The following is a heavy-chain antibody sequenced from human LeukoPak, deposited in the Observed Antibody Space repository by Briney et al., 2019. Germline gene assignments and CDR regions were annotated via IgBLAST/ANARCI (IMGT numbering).Heavy chain of an antibody. D-gene: IGHD3-9*01. Sequence: VKVSCKASGGTFSSYAISWVRQAPGQGLEWMGGIIPIFGTANYAQKFQGGVTITTDESTSTAYMELSSLRSEDTAVYYCARDVGLGFYDILTANIHNWFDPWGQGTLVTVSS. CDR2: IIPIFGTA. CDR3: ARDVGLGFYDILTANIHNWFDP. CDR1: GGTFSSYA. V-gene: IGHV1-69*05. J-gene: IGHJ5*02.